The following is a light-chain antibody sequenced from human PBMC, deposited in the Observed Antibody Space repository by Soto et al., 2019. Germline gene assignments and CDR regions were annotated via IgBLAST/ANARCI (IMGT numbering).Light chain of an antibody. CDR1: SSNIGAGYD. CDR2: GNS. V-gene: IGLV1-40*01. CDR3: QSYDTSLSGSV. J-gene: IGLJ2*01. Sequence: QSVLTQPPSVSXAPGQRVTISCTGSSSNIGAGYDVHWYQQLPGTAPKVFIYGNSNRPSGVPDRFSGSKSGTSASLAITGLQAEDEADYYCQSYDTSLSGSVFGGGTKLTVL.